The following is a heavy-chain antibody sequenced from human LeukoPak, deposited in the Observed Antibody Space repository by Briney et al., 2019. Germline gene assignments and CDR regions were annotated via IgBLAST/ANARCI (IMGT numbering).Heavy chain of an antibody. Sequence: ASVKVSCKVSGYTLTELSMHWVRQAPGKGLEWMGGFDPEDGETIYAQKFQGRVTMTEDTSTDTAYMELSSLRSEDTAVYYCATGDGRARYFDCWGQGTLVTVSS. CDR2: FDPEDGET. V-gene: IGHV1-24*01. CDR1: GYTLTELS. J-gene: IGHJ4*02. CDR3: ATGDGRARYFDC. D-gene: IGHD5-24*01.